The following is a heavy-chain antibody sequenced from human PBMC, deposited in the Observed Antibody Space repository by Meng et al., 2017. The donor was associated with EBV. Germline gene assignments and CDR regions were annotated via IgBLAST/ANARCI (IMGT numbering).Heavy chain of an antibody. D-gene: IGHD6-19*01. Sequence: QVQLVQSGAEVXXXXXXVKXSXXXSGDIFTNLAFTWVRQVPGKGLEWMGGFLPILGAANYAQKFQGRLTITADKSTTTAFMELRSLRVDDTAVYFCARDGIAVPGGSNWFDPWGQGTLVTVSS. J-gene: IGHJ5*02. CDR1: GDIFTNLA. CDR2: FLPILGAA. CDR3: ARDGIAVPGGSNWFDP. V-gene: IGHV1-69*06.